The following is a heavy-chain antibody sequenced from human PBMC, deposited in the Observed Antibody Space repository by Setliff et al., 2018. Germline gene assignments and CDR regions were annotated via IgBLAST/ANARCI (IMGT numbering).Heavy chain of an antibody. CDR1: GASTNSLSW. Sequence: SETMSLTCTVSGASTNSLSWWSWVRQPPGKGLEWIGEIYHDGNDKYTPSVHYSPSLKSRVTMSIDTSKNQFFLRVRSVTAADTAVYYCARDRGSNNSPEDFDYWGLGTLVTVSS. J-gene: IGHJ4*02. CDR2: IYHDGND. D-gene: IGHD1-1*01. CDR3: ARDRGSNNSPEDFDY. V-gene: IGHV4-4*02.